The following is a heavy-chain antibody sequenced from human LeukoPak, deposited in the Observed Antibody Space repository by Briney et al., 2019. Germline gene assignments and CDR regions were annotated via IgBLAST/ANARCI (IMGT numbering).Heavy chain of an antibody. Sequence: AASVKVSCKASGYTFTGYYMHWVRQAPGQGLEWMGWINPNSGDTNYAQKFQGRVTMTWDTSIGSAYMELSRLRSDDTAVYYCAREGDHDSLDYWGQGTLVTVSS. J-gene: IGHJ4*02. CDR2: INPNSGDT. D-gene: IGHD2-21*02. V-gene: IGHV1-2*02. CDR1: GYTFTGYY. CDR3: AREGDHDSLDY.